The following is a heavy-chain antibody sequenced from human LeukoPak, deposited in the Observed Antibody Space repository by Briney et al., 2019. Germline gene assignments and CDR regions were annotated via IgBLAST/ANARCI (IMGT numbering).Heavy chain of an antibody. J-gene: IGHJ6*03. V-gene: IGHV3-30*04. CDR1: GFTFSSYA. CDR2: ISYDGSNK. Sequence: GGSLRLSCAASGFTFSSYAMHWVRQAPGKGLEWVAVISYDGSNKYYADSVKGRFTISRDNSKNTLYLQMNSLRAEDTAVYYCAKTRLFDNYMDVWGKGTTVTISS. D-gene: IGHD3-16*01. CDR3: AKTRLFDNYMDV.